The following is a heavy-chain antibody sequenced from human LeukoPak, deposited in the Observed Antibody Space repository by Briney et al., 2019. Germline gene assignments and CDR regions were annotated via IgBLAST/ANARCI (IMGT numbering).Heavy chain of an antibody. CDR3: ARSRDGYKRFDS. V-gene: IGHV3-23*01. Sequence: GESLRFSCAASGFTFSSYAMTWVRQAPGKGLEWVSVISGSGDTTYYADSVKGRFTTSRDNSKNTLYLQMNSLRAEDTAVYFCARSRDGYKRFDSWGQGTLVTVSS. CDR1: GFTFSSYA. J-gene: IGHJ4*02. D-gene: IGHD5-24*01. CDR2: ISGSGDTT.